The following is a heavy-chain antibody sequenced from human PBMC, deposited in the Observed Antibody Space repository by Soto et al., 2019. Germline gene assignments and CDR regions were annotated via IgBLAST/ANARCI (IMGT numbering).Heavy chain of an antibody. CDR1: GFTFSIFW. V-gene: IGHV3-74*01. J-gene: IGHJ4*02. CDR2: INSDGSNT. CDR3: ARGGVPAAMSY. D-gene: IGHD2-2*01. Sequence: PPASLRLSFSPSGFTFSIFWMYCVRQAPGEGLVCVSLINSDGSNTNYADSVKCRFTISRDNAKNTLYLQMNSLRAEDTAVYYCARGGVPAAMSYWGQGT.